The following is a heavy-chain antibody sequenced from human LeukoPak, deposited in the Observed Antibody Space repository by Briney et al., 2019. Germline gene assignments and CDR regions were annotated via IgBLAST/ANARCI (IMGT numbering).Heavy chain of an antibody. Sequence: SETLSLTCTVSGGSISSGGYCWSWIRQHPGKGLEWIGYIYYSGSTYYNPSLKSRVTLSVATSKNQCSLKLSSVTAADTAVYYCARVEPAATRFDPWGQGTLVTVSS. D-gene: IGHD2-2*01. CDR2: IYYSGST. CDR1: GGSISSGGYC. V-gene: IGHV4-31*03. CDR3: ARVEPAATRFDP. J-gene: IGHJ5*02.